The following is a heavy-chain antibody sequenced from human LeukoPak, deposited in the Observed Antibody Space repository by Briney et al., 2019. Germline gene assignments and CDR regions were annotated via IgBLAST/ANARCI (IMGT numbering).Heavy chain of an antibody. V-gene: IGHV3-23*01. CDR3: AKDFNGNYYSLWDS. CDR1: GFTFSSYA. J-gene: IGHJ4*02. D-gene: IGHD1-26*01. Sequence: PGGSLRLSCAASGFTFSSYAMSWVRQAPGKGLEWVSAISGSGGSTYYADSVKGRFTISRDNSKNTLYLQMNSLRAEDTAVYYCAKDFNGNYYSLWDSWGQGTLVTVSS. CDR2: ISGSGGST.